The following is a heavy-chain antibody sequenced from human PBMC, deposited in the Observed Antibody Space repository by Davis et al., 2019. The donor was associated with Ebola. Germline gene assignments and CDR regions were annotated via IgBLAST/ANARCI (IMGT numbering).Heavy chain of an antibody. CDR1: GFTFSSYS. V-gene: IGHV3-21*01. Sequence: PGGSLRLSCAASGFTFSSYSMNWVRQAPGKGLEWVSSISSSSSYIYYADSVKGRFTISRDNAKNSLYLQMNSLRAEDTAVYYCARARGRYSERERNWFDPWGQGTLVTVSS. CDR2: ISSSSSYI. J-gene: IGHJ5*02. D-gene: IGHD6-19*01. CDR3: ARARGRYSERERNWFDP.